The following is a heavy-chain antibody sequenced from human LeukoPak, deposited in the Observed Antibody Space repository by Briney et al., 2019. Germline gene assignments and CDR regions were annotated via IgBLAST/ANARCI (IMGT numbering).Heavy chain of an antibody. CDR1: GFTFNVYG. J-gene: IGHJ4*02. V-gene: IGHV3-33*06. CDR3: ANLVGTTPY. Sequence: PGGSLRLSCAASGFTFNVYGIHWVRQAPGKGLEWVAVIWNDGSNKYYADSVKGRFTISRDNSKDTLYLQMNSLRVEDTAVYYCANLVGTTPYWGQGTLVTVSS. CDR2: IWNDGSNK. D-gene: IGHD1-26*01.